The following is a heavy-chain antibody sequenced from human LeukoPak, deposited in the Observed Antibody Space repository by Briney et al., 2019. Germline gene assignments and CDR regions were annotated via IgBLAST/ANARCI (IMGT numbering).Heavy chain of an antibody. CDR3: AKGYCSSITCPIVDY. D-gene: IGHD2-2*01. CDR2: ISYDGSNE. CDR1: GFTFSSYG. J-gene: IGHJ4*02. V-gene: IGHV3-30*18. Sequence: GGSLRLSCAASGFTFSSYGVHWVRQAPGKGLEWVAVISYDGSNEYYADSVKGRFTISRDNSKNTLYLQMNSLRAEDTAVYYCAKGYCSSITCPIVDYWGQGTLVTVSS.